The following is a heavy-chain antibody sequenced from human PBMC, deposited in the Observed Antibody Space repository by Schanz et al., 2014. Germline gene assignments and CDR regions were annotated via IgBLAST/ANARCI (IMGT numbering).Heavy chain of an antibody. CDR3: AKGSRSGSKVMDV. CDR1: TFTFDHYA. D-gene: IGHD3-10*01. CDR2: VSSRSDEI. J-gene: IGHJ6*03. Sequence: EVQLLESGGGLVQPGGSLRLSCSASTFTFDHYAMTWVRQAPGKGLEWVAAVSSRSDEIKYADSVRGRFTISRDNSKNTLYLQMDSLRAEDTALYYCAKGSRSGSKVMDVWGKGTTVTVSS. V-gene: IGHV3-23*05.